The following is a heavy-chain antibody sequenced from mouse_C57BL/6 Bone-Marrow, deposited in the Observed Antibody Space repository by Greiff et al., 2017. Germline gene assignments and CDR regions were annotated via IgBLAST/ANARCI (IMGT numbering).Heavy chain of an antibody. CDR2: ISYDGSN. V-gene: IGHV3-6*01. Sequence: VQLQQSGPGLVKPSQSLSLTCSVTGYSITSGYYWNWIRQFPGNKLEWMGYISYDGSNNYNPSLKNRISITRDTSKNQFFLKLNSVTTEDTATYYCAFYSNYVGFAYWGQGTLVTVSA. J-gene: IGHJ3*01. CDR1: GYSITSGYY. D-gene: IGHD2-5*01. CDR3: AFYSNYVGFAY.